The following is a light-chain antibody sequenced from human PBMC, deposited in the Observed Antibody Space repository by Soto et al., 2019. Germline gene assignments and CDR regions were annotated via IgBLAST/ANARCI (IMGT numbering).Light chain of an antibody. CDR1: QSVSSN. J-gene: IGKJ4*01. V-gene: IGKV3-15*01. Sequence: EIVMTQSPGTLSVSPGERASLSCRASQSVSSNLAWYQQKPGQTPRLLIYATSTRATGIPARFSGSGSGTEFTLTISSLQSEDFAVYYCQHYNNWPLTFGGGTKVDIK. CDR3: QHYNNWPLT. CDR2: ATS.